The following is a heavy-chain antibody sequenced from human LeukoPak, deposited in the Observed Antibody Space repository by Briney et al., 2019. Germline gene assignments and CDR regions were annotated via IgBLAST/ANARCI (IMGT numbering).Heavy chain of an antibody. CDR2: IIPILGIA. CDR1: GGTFSSYA. D-gene: IGHD5-24*01. V-gene: IGHV1-69*04. J-gene: IGHJ6*02. CDR3: ARELGDGYNYYYCGMDV. Sequence: SVKLSCTASGGTFSSYAIGWVRQAPGQGLEWMGRIIPILGIANYAQKFQGRVTITADKSTSTAYMELSSLRSEDTAVYYCARELGDGYNYYYCGMDVWGQGTTVTVSS.